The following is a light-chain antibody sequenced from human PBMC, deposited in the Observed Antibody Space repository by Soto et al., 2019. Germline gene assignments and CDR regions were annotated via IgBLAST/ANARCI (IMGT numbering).Light chain of an antibody. CDR2: DVS. V-gene: IGLV2-11*01. J-gene: IGLJ2*01. CDR3: CSYAGL. Sequence: QSALTQPRSVSGSPGQSVTISCTGTSSDVGAYNYVSWYQQYPGKAPKLMIYDVSKRPSGVPDRFSGSKSGNTASLTISGVQAEDEADYYCCSYAGLFGGGTKVTVL. CDR1: SSDVGAYNY.